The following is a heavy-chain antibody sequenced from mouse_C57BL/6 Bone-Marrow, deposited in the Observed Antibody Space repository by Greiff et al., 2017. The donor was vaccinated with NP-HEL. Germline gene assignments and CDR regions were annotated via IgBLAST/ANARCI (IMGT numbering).Heavy chain of an antibody. CDR1: GYTFTDYY. V-gene: IGHV1-76*01. D-gene: IGHD1-1*01. CDR2: IYPGSGNT. CDR3: ARGFYYGSTPFAY. J-gene: IGHJ3*01. Sequence: QVQLQQSGAELVRPGASVKLSCKASGYTFTDYYINWVKQRPGQGLEWIARIYPGSGNTYYNEKFKGKATLTAETSYSTAYMQLSSLTSGDSAVYFCARGFYYGSTPFAYWGQGTLVTVSA.